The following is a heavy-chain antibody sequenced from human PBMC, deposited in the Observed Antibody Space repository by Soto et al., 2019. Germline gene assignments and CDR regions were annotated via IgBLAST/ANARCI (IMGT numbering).Heavy chain of an antibody. CDR3: ARPKVDWSFDLYYFDY. D-gene: IGHD3-9*01. V-gene: IGHV1-69*01. Sequence: QVQLVQSGAEVKKPGSSVKVSCKASGGTFSSYAISWVRQAPGQGLEWMGGIIPIFGTANYAQKFQGRVTITADESTSTAYMEVSSLRSEDTAVYYCARPKVDWSFDLYYFDYCGQGTLVTVSS. CDR2: IIPIFGTA. CDR1: GGTFSSYA. J-gene: IGHJ4*02.